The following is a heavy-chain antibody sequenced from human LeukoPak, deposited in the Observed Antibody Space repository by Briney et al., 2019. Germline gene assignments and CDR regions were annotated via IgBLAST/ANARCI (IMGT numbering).Heavy chain of an antibody. CDR2: INPNSGGT. CDR3: ARGYYDFWSGYPTLYYFDY. J-gene: IGHJ4*02. D-gene: IGHD3-3*01. Sequence: ASVKVSCKASGYTFTSYGISWVRQAPGQGLEWMGWINPNSGGTNYAQKFQGRVTMTRDTSISTAYMELSRLRSDDTAVYYCARGYYDFWSGYPTLYYFDYWGQGTLVTVSS. V-gene: IGHV1-2*02. CDR1: GYTFTSYG.